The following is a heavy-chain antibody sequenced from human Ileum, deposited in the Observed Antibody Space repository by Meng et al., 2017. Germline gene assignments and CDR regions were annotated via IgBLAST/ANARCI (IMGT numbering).Heavy chain of an antibody. D-gene: IGHD7-27*01. J-gene: IGHJ4*02. V-gene: IGHV4-61*08. CDR2: AST. Sequence: HLLELAPGLVRPAETLSLICTVSGGSVSSDGFQWGWVRQPPGKGLEWIGYASTNYNPSLKSRVTISLDTSKNQFSLELSSVTAADTAAYYCARDHWGSLDYWGQGILVTVSS. CDR3: ARDHWGSLDY. CDR1: GGSVSSDGFQ.